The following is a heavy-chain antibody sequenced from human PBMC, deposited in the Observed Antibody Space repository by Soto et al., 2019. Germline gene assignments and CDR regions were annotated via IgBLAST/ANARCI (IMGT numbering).Heavy chain of an antibody. CDR1: GFTFSSYA. V-gene: IGHV3-23*01. D-gene: IGHD4-17*01. CDR2: ISGSGGST. CDR3: AKDPTVTTSYFDY. J-gene: IGHJ4*02. Sequence: GGSLRLSCAASGFTFSSYAMSWVRQAPGKGLEWVSAISGSGGSTYYADSVKGRFTISRDNSKNTLYLQMNSLRAEDTAVYYGAKDPTVTTSYFDYWGQGTLVTVSS.